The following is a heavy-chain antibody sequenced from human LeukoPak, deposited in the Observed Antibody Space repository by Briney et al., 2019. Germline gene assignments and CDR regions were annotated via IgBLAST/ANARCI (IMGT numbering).Heavy chain of an antibody. D-gene: IGHD3-10*01. CDR1: GYTFTSYD. CDR3: ARSFWGYYGSGSYPLNY. V-gene: IGHV1-8*03. J-gene: IGHJ4*02. CDR2: MNPNSGNT. Sequence: ASVKVSCKASGYTFTSYDINWVRQATGQGLEWMGWMNPNSGNTGYAQKFQGRVTITRNTSISTAYMELSSLRSEDTAVYYCARSFWGYYGSGSYPLNYWGQGTLVTVSS.